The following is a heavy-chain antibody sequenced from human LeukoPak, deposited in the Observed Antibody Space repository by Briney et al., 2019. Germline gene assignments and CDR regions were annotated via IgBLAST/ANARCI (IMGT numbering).Heavy chain of an antibody. CDR3: AKDRGSVYGSGTFDY. Sequence: GSLRLSCAASGFTFSSYAMSWVRQAPGKGLEWVSAISGSGGSTYYADSVKGRFTISRDNSKNTLYLQMNSLRAEDTAVYYCAKDRGSVYGSGTFDYWGQGTLVTVSS. D-gene: IGHD3-10*01. CDR1: GFTFSSYA. V-gene: IGHV3-23*01. J-gene: IGHJ4*02. CDR2: ISGSGGST.